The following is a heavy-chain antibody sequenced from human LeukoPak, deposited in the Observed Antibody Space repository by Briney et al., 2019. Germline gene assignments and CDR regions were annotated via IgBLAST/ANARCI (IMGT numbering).Heavy chain of an antibody. D-gene: IGHD3-22*01. CDR2: INSDGSST. Sequence: GGSLRLSCAASGFTFSSYWMHWVRQAPGKGLVWVSRINSDGSSTSYADSVKGRFSISRDNAQNSLYLQMNSLRAEDTALYYCARPTGDRSPFDLWGQGTMVAVSS. J-gene: IGHJ3*01. V-gene: IGHV3-74*01. CDR3: ARPTGDRSPFDL. CDR1: GFTFSSYW.